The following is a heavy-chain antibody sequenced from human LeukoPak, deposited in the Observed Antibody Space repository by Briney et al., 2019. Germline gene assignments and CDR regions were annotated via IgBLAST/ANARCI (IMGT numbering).Heavy chain of an antibody. Sequence: GGSLRLSCAASGFTFSDHSMNWVRQTPGKGLQWVSYISASSATIYYADSVKGRFTISRDNAKNSLYLQMNGLRAEDTAVYYCARGPSSQFRTDYWGQGTLVTVSS. CDR3: ARGPSSQFRTDY. J-gene: IGHJ4*02. CDR1: GFTFSDHS. CDR2: ISASSATI. D-gene: IGHD2-2*01. V-gene: IGHV3-48*01.